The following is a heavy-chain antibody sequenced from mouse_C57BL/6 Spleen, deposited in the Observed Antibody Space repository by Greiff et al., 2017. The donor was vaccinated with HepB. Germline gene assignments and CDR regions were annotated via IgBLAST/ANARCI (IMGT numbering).Heavy chain of an antibody. J-gene: IGHJ4*01. CDR3: AREYYGSSLYAMDY. CDR1: GFTFSSYA. CDR2: ISDGGSYT. D-gene: IGHD1-1*01. Sequence: EVHLVESGGGLVKPGGSLKLSCAASGFTFSSYAMSWVRQTPEKRLEWVATISDGGSYTYYPDNVKGRFTISRDNAKNNLYLQMSHLKSEDTAMYYCAREYYGSSLYAMDYWGQGTSVTVSS. V-gene: IGHV5-4*01.